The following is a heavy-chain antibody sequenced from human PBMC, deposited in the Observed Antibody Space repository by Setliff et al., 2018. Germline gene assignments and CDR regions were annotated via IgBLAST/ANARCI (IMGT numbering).Heavy chain of an antibody. CDR1: GGTLSTLS. D-gene: IGHD1-7*01. CDR3: ARNALTGTTRKYYYYMDV. J-gene: IGHJ6*03. V-gene: IGHV1-69*10. CDR2: TIPLLPLP. Sequence: GASVKVSCKASGGTLSTLSIAWVRQAPGQGLEWMGGTIPLLPLPNYAVKFHGRVTITADKSTSTAYMELRSLTSEDTAVYYCARNALTGTTRKYYYYMDVWGQGTMVTVS.